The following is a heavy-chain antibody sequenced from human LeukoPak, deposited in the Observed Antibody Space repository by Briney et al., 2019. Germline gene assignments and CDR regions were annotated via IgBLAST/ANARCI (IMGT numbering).Heavy chain of an antibody. J-gene: IGHJ4*02. D-gene: IGHD2-2*01. Sequence: ASVKVSCKASGYTFSGFYINWVRQAPGQGLEWMGWINPKNGDTHYAQDFLGRVTMTRDTSIGTAYMELSRLTSDDTAVYYCARGYLEYQVDYWGQGTQVTVSS. CDR2: INPKNGDT. CDR3: ARGYLEYQVDY. CDR1: GYTFSGFY. V-gene: IGHV1-2*02.